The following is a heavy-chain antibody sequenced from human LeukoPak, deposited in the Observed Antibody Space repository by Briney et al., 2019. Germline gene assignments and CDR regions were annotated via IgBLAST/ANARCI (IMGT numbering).Heavy chain of an antibody. Sequence: PGGSLRLSCAASGFTFTDYNMNWVRQAPGKGLEWVSSISSSSTYIYYADSVKGRLTISRDNAKNSLYLQMNSLSAEDTAVYYCARDRDFDYWGQGTLVTVSS. CDR1: GFTFTDYN. CDR2: ISSSSTYI. J-gene: IGHJ4*02. V-gene: IGHV3-21*01. CDR3: ARDRDFDY.